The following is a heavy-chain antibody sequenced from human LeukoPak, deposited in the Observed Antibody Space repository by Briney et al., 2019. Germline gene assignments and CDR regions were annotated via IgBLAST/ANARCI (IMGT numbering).Heavy chain of an antibody. CDR3: ASGGVVVPL. D-gene: IGHD2-15*01. V-gene: IGHV3-11*01. CDR1: GFILSNYV. CDR2: ISSSGSTI. J-gene: IGHJ4*02. Sequence: PGGSLRLSCAASGFILSNYVMTWARQAPGKGLEWVSYISSSGSTIYYADSVKGRFTISRDNAKNSLYLQMNSLRAEDTAVYYCASGGVVVPLWGQGTLVTVSS.